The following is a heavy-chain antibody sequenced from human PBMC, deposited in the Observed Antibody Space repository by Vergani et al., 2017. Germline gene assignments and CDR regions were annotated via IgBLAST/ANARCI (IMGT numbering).Heavy chain of an antibody. CDR1: GGTFSSYA. CDR2: IIPIFGTA. Sequence: QVQLVQSGAEVKKPGSSVKVSCKASGGTFSSYAISWVRQAPGQGLEWMGRIIPIFGTANYAQKFQGRVTITADESTSTAYMELSSLRSEGTAVYYGERDIAVAGTYYYGMNGWGQGTTVTVSS. V-gene: IGHV1-69*13. CDR3: ERDIAVAGTYYYGMNG. D-gene: IGHD6-19*01. J-gene: IGHJ6*02.